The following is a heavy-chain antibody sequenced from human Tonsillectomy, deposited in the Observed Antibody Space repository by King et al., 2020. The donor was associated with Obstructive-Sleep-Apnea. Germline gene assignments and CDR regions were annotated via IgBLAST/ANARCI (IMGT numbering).Heavy chain of an antibody. V-gene: IGHV3-7*03. Sequence: VQLVESGGALVQPGGSLRLSCSTSGFKFTDHWMSWVRQAPGKGLEWVAHIREDASDKYYVESVKGRFTISRDNLRNSLHLQMKSLTVEDTALYYCASVGVREGTKGWTGFDSWGQGTLVTVSS. CDR2: IREDASDK. CDR3: ASVGVREGTKGWTGFDS. J-gene: IGHJ4*02. D-gene: IGHD2-21*01. CDR1: GFKFTDHW.